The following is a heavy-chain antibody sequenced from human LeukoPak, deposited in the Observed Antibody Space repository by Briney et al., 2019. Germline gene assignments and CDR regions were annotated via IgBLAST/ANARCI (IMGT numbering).Heavy chain of an antibody. D-gene: IGHD2-15*01. CDR2: IKQDGSAK. CDR1: GFTFSSYW. V-gene: IGHV3-7*03. CDR3: ARDNGWSADF. J-gene: IGHJ4*02. Sequence: GGSLRLSCAASGFTFSSYWMNWARQAPGKGLEWVANIKQDGSAKPYVDSVKGRFTISRDNAKNSLFLQMNSLRAEDTAVYYCARDNGWSADFWGQGTLVTVSS.